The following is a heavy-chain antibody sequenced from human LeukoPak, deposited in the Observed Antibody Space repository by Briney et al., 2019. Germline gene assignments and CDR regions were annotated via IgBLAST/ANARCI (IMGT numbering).Heavy chain of an antibody. CDR3: ARLRTFDY. J-gene: IGHJ4*02. D-gene: IGHD1-14*01. CDR1: GGSFSGYY. Sequence: SETLSLTCAVYGGSFSGYYWSWIRQPPGKGLEWIGEINRSGSTNYNPSLKSRVTISVDTSKDQFSLKLSSVTAEDTAVYYCARLRTFDYWGQGTLVTVSS. V-gene: IGHV4-34*01. CDR2: INRSGST.